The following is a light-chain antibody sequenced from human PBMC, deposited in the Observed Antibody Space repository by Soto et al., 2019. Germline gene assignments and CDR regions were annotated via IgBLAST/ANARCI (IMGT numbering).Light chain of an antibody. V-gene: IGKV3-15*01. CDR3: QQYNNWPQT. CDR2: GAS. CDR1: QSVGGN. Sequence: IMMTQSPATLSVSPGETATLSCRASQSVGGNLAWYQQKPGQAPRLLIYGASTRATGLPARFSGSGSGTEFTLTISSLQSEDFAVYYCQQYNNWPQTFGQGTKVDIK. J-gene: IGKJ1*01.